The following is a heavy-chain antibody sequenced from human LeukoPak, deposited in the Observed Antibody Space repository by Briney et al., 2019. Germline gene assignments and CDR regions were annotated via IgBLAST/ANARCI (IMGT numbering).Heavy chain of an antibody. V-gene: IGHV3-30-3*01. CDR1: GFTFSSYA. CDR2: ISYDGSNK. CDR3: ARVSGICRGCAFDV. D-gene: IGHD6-25*01. J-gene: IGHJ3*01. Sequence: PGRSLRLSCAASGFTFSSYAMHWVRQAPGKGLEWVAVISYDGSNKYYADSVKGRFTISRDNAKNSLYLQMDSLRAEDTGVFYCARVSGICRGCAFDVWGHGTMVTVSS.